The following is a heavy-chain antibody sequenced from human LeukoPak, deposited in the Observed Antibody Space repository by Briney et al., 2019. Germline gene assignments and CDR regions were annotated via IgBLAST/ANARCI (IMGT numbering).Heavy chain of an antibody. J-gene: IGHJ4*02. Sequence: ASVTLSCKASGYIFTNYDISWVRQAPGQGLEWMGWIRPSNGDIKYAQKFQGRVTLTTETSTNTAHMELRSLRADDTAVYFCARDAVAVDFDYWGQGTLVTVSS. D-gene: IGHD6-19*01. V-gene: IGHV1-18*04. CDR2: IRPSNGDI. CDR3: ARDAVAVDFDY. CDR1: GYIFTNYD.